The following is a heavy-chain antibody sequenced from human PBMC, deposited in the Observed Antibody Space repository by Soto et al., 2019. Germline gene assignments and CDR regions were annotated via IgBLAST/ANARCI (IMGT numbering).Heavy chain of an antibody. V-gene: IGHV6-1*01. CDR1: GDSVSSSAAA. CDR2: TYYRSKWYN. J-gene: IGHJ6*02. CDR3: ARVSSGSNYRKADYYYYGIDV. Sequence: SQTLSLTCAISGDSVSSSAAAWNWIRQSPSRGLEWLGRTYYRSKWYNDYEVFVKSRITINPDTTKNQFSLQLDSVTPEDTAVYYCARVSSGSNYRKADYYYYGIDVWGQGTTVTVSS. D-gene: IGHD1-26*01.